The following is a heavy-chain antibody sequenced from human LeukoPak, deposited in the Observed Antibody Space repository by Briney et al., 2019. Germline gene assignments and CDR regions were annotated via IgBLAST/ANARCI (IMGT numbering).Heavy chain of an antibody. CDR3: AKDRYYYDSSGWNG. D-gene: IGHD3-22*01. V-gene: IGHV3-23*01. J-gene: IGHJ4*02. Sequence: GGSLRLSCAASGFTFSTYTMYWVRHPPGKRLEWVSIIGNNGGGIHYADSVKGRFTISRDNSKNTLYLQMNSLRAEDTAVYYCAKDRYYYDSSGWNGWGQGTLVTVSS. CDR1: GFTFSTYT. CDR2: IGNNGGGI.